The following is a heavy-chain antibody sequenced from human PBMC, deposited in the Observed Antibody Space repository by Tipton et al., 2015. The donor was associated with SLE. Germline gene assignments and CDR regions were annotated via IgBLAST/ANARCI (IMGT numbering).Heavy chain of an antibody. J-gene: IGHJ5*02. D-gene: IGHD5-24*01. CDR1: GGSISSRSYP. CDR3: VRALNNGWRLGDRFDP. CDR2: SYHSGST. Sequence: LRLSCTVSGGSISSRSYPWAWIRQPPGKGLEGIGSSYHSGSTSSYSPSLQSRVTMSIDTSKNQFSLKLSSVTAADTAVYYCVRALNNGWRLGDRFDPWGQGTLVTVSS. V-gene: IGHV4-39*07.